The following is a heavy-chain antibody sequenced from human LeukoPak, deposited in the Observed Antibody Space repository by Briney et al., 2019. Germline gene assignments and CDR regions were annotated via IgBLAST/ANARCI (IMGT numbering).Heavy chain of an antibody. Sequence: PGGSLRLSCAASGFTFSSYWMHWVRQAPGKGLVWVSRINSDGNSDGSSTGYADSVRGRFTISRDNAKNSLYLQVNSLRAEDTAVYFCARYNSAWKTDDYWGQGTLVTVSS. CDR3: ARYNSAWKTDDY. CDR2: INSDGNSDGSST. J-gene: IGHJ4*02. CDR1: GFTFSSYW. D-gene: IGHD6-19*01. V-gene: IGHV3-74*01.